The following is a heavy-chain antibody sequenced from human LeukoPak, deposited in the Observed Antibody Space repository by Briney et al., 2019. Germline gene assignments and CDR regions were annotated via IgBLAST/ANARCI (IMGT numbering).Heavy chain of an antibody. D-gene: IGHD5-12*01. J-gene: IGHJ5*02. CDR3: AKARGWLRINWFDP. Sequence: AASLRFSCAASGFTFSSYALSWVRQAPGKGLKWGSTISGSGGSSYYADSVKGRFTISRDNSKNTLYLQMNSLRAEDTAVYYSAKARGWLRINWFDPWGQGTLFTVSS. CDR2: ISGSGGSS. CDR1: GFTFSSYA. V-gene: IGHV3-23*01.